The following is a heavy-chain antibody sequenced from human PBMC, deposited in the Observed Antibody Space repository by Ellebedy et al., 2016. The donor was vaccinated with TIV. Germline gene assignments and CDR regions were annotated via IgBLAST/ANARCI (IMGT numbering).Heavy chain of an antibody. CDR3: VRPTVSGEMATGFAY. CDR2: IYPGDSDG. CDR1: GYNFTSYW. V-gene: IGHV5-51*01. D-gene: IGHD5-24*01. Sequence: GESLKISCKGSGYNFTSYWIGWVRQMPGKGLEWMGIIYPGDSDGRYSPSFQGHVTISADKSIHTAYLQWSGLKASDTALYYCVRPTVSGEMATGFAYWGQGTLVTVFS. J-gene: IGHJ4*02.